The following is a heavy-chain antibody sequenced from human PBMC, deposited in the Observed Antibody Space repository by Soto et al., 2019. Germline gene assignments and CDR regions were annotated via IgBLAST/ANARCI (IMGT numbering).Heavy chain of an antibody. J-gene: IGHJ6*02. CDR1: GFTVSSNY. Sequence: EVQLVESGGGLVQPGGSLRLSCAASGFTVSSNYMSWVRQAPGKGLEWVSVIYSGGSTYYADSVKGRFTISRDNSKNTLYLQMNSLRAEDTAVYYCARDRRTTYGMDVWGQGTRVTVSS. CDR2: IYSGGST. V-gene: IGHV3-66*01. D-gene: IGHD1-7*01. CDR3: ARDRRTTYGMDV.